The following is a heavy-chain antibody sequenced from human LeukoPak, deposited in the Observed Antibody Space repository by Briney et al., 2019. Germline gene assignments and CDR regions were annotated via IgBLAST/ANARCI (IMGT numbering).Heavy chain of an antibody. V-gene: IGHV1-2*02. CDR3: ARQAANGNWFDP. D-gene: IGHD6-13*01. Sequence: ASVKVSCKASGYTFTSYDINWVRQAPGQGLEWMGWINPNSGGTNYAQKFQGRVTMTRDTSIRTAYMEVSKLTSDDTAVYYCARQAANGNWFDPWGQGTLVTVSS. CDR2: INPNSGGT. J-gene: IGHJ5*02. CDR1: GYTFTSYD.